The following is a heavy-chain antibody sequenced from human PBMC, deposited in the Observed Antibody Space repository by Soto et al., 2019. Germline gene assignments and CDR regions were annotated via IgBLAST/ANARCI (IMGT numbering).Heavy chain of an antibody. CDR2: SNPTDNRK. J-gene: IGHJ6*02. V-gene: IGHV1-46*01. Sequence: QVHLVQSGAEMRKPGASVTVSCKASGYAFTTYYIHWVRQAPGQGLEWMGVSNPTDNRKTYSQIFQGRVTMTRDTSTSTVYMDLRSLRSEDTAIYYCAREAHTYSGMDVWGQGTTVTVS. CDR1: GYAFTTYY. CDR3: AREAHTYSGMDV.